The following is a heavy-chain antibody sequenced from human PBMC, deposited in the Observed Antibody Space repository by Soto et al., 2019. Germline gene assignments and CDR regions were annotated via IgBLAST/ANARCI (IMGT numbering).Heavy chain of an antibody. CDR3: ARVRKRGDYYYYGMDV. CDR2: INPNSGGT. D-gene: IGHD3-16*01. CDR1: GYTFTGYY. J-gene: IGHJ6*02. Sequence: ASVKVSCKASGYTFTGYYMHWVRQAPGQGLEWMGWINPNSGGTNYAQKFQGWVTMTRDTSISTAYMELSSLRAEDTAVYYCARVRKRGDYYYYGMDVWGQGTTVTVSS. V-gene: IGHV1-2*04.